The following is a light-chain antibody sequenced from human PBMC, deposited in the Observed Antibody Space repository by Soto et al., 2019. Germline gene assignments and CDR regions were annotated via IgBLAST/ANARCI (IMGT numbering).Light chain of an antibody. CDR3: QQSNSYLWT. Sequence: DIQMTQSPSTLSASVGDRVTITCRASQSISSWLAWYQQKPGKAPKLLIYDASSLESGVPSRFSGSRSGSDFTLTIGTLQPDAFATHYCQQSNSYLWTFGQGTKVEI. J-gene: IGKJ1*01. CDR2: DAS. V-gene: IGKV1-5*01. CDR1: QSISSW.